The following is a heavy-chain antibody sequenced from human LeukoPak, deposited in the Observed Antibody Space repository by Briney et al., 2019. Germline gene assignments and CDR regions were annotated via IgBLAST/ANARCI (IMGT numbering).Heavy chain of an antibody. CDR1: GFTFSSYS. V-gene: IGHV3-48*04. D-gene: IGHD2-2*01. J-gene: IGHJ3*02. Sequence: PGGSLRLSCAASGFTFSSYSMNWVRQAPGKGLEWVSYISSSSSTIYYADSVKGRFTISRDNAKNSLYLQMNSLRAEDTAVYYCAPRGGSYASDAFDIWGQGTMVTVSS. CDR2: ISSSSSTI. CDR3: APRGGSYASDAFDI.